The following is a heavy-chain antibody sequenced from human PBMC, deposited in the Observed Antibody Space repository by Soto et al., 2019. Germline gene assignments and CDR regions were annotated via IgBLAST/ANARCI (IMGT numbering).Heavy chain of an antibody. V-gene: IGHV3-9*01. J-gene: IGHJ6*03. Sequence: EVQLVESGGRLVQPGRSLRLSCAASGFTFDDYAMHWVRQAPGKGLEWVSGISWNSGSIGYADSVKGRFTISRDNAKNSLYLQMNSLRAEDTALYYCAKDIGRYCSGGSCYSEDYYYYYYVDVWGKGTTVTVSS. D-gene: IGHD2-15*01. CDR1: GFTFDDYA. CDR2: ISWNSGSI. CDR3: AKDIGRYCSGGSCYSEDYYYYYYVDV.